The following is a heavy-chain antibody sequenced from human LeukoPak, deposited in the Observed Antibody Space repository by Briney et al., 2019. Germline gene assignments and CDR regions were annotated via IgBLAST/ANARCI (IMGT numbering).Heavy chain of an antibody. CDR2: INSDGSST. Sequence: GGSLRLSCAASGFTFSSYWMHWVRQAPGKGLVWVSRINSDGSSTSYADSVKGRFTISRDNAKNTLYLQMNSLRAEDTAVYYCAIIPGYSSGWSLSDFDYWGQGTLVTVSS. V-gene: IGHV3-74*01. J-gene: IGHJ4*02. D-gene: IGHD6-19*01. CDR1: GFTFSSYW. CDR3: AIIPGYSSGWSLSDFDY.